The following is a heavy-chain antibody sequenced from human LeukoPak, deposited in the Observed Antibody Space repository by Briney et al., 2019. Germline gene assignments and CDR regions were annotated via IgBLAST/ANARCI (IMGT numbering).Heavy chain of an antibody. J-gene: IGHJ3*02. CDR3: ARDVGGNSGSAFDI. D-gene: IGHD4-23*01. CDR2: IWYDGSNK. V-gene: IGHV3-33*01. CDR1: GFTFSSYG. Sequence: GGSLRPSCAASGFTFSSYGMHWVRQAPGKGLEWVAVIWYDGSNKYYADSVKGRFTISRDNSKNTLYLQMNSLRAEDTAVYYCARDVGGNSGSAFDIWGQGTMVTVSS.